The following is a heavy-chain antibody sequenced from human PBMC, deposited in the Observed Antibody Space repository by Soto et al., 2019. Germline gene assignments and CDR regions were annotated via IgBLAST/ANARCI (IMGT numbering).Heavy chain of an antibody. Sequence: GGSLRLSCAASGFTFSNAWMSWVRQAPGKGLEWVGRIKSKTDGGTTDYAAPVKGRFTISRDDSKDTLYLQTNSLKTEDTAVYYCTTGGYGGLYYYGMDVWGQGTTVTVSS. CDR3: TTGGYGGLYYYGMDV. V-gene: IGHV3-15*01. D-gene: IGHD1-1*01. CDR1: GFTFSNAW. CDR2: IKSKTDGGTT. J-gene: IGHJ6*02.